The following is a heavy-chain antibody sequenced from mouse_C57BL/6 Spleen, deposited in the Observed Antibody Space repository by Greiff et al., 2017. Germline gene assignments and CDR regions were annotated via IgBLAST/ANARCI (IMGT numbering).Heavy chain of an antibody. CDR3: ARRPGYSQAMDY. D-gene: IGHD1-2*01. CDR2: IYPGSGST. V-gene: IGHV1-55*01. Sequence: QVQLLQPGAGLVKPGASVKMSCKASGYTFTSYWITWVKQGPGQGLEWIGDIYPGSGSTNYNEKFKSKATLTVDTSSSTAYMQLSSLTSEDSAVYCCARRPGYSQAMDYWGQGTSVTVSS. CDR1: GYTFTSYW. J-gene: IGHJ4*01.